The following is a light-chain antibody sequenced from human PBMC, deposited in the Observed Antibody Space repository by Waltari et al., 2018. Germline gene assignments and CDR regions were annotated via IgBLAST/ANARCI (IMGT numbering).Light chain of an antibody. Sequence: QSVLTQPPSASGTPGQRVTISCSGSSSNLGSNHVYWYQQLPGTAPKLLIYRNNQRPSGVPDRFSGSKSGTSASLAISGLRSKDEADYYCAAWDDSLSGYVFGTGTKVTVL. V-gene: IGLV1-47*01. CDR2: RNN. CDR3: AAWDDSLSGYV. J-gene: IGLJ1*01. CDR1: SSNLGSNH.